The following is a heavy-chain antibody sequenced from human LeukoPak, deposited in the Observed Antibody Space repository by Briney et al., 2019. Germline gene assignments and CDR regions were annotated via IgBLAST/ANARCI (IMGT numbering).Heavy chain of an antibody. CDR2: ISSSSDYI. Sequence: PGGSLRLSCAASGFTFSSSTMNWVRRAPGKGLEWVSSISSSSDYIYYADSVKGRFTISRDNAKNSLYLQMNSLRAEDTAVYYFLRMPDSSNFPIWFDPWGEGTLVTVSS. V-gene: IGHV3-21*01. CDR3: LRMPDSSNFPIWFDP. CDR1: GFTFSSST. D-gene: IGHD3-22*01. J-gene: IGHJ5*02.